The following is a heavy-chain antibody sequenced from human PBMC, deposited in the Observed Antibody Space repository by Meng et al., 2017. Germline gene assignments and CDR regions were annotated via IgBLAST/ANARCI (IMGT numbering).Heavy chain of an antibody. D-gene: IGHD6-19*01. V-gene: IGHV4-61*01. Sequence: GSLRLSCTVSGGSVSSGSYYWSWIRQPPGKGLEWIGYIYYSGSTNYNPSLKSRVTISVDTSKNQFSLKLSSVTAADTAVYYCAREYPTGPYPIQRAIAVAGTWDYWGQGTLVTGSS. CDR2: IYYSGST. J-gene: IGHJ4*02. CDR1: GGSVSSGSYY. CDR3: AREYPTGPYPIQRAIAVAGTWDY.